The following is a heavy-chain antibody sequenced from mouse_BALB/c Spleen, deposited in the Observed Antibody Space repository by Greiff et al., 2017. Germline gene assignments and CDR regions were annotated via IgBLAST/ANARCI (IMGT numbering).Heavy chain of an antibody. D-gene: IGHD1-1*01. J-gene: IGHJ1*01. CDR1: GDSITSGY. V-gene: IGHV3-8*02. CDR2: ISYSGST. Sequence: EVQLQESGPSLVKPSQTLSLTCSVTGDSITSGYWNWIRKFPGNKLEYMGYISYSGSTYYNPSLKSRISITRDTSKNQYYLQLNSVTTEDTATYYCARGPFTTGYWYFDVWGAGTTVTVSS. CDR3: ARGPFTTGYWYFDV.